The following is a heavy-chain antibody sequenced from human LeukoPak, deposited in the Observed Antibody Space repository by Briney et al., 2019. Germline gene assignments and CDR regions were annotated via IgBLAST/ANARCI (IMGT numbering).Heavy chain of an antibody. Sequence: GGSLRLSCAASGFTLSSYWMHWVRQDPGKGLVWVSRITSDGTTYADSVKGRFTISRDNAKNTLYLQLNSLRAEDTAVYYCARDDITLHAFDLWGQGTKVTASS. CDR1: GFTLSSYW. V-gene: IGHV3-74*01. CDR2: ITSDGT. CDR3: ARDDITLHAFDL. D-gene: IGHD3-9*01. J-gene: IGHJ3*01.